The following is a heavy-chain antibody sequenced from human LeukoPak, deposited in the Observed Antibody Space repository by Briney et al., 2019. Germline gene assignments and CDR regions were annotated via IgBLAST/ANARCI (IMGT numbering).Heavy chain of an antibody. CDR1: GFTFSSYS. CDR2: ISSSSSYI. J-gene: IGHJ4*02. V-gene: IGHV3-21*01. D-gene: IGHD2-2*01. CDR3: ARVVGGRYCSSTSCLSHFDY. Sequence: GGSLRLSCAASGFTFSSYSMNWVRQAPGKGLEWVSSISSSSSYIYYADSVKGRFTISRDNAKNSLYLQMNSLRAEDTAVYYCARVVGGRYCSSTSCLSHFDYWGQGTLVTVSS.